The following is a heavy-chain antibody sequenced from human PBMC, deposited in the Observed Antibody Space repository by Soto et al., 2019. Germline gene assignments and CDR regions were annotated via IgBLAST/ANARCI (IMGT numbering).Heavy chain of an antibody. J-gene: IGHJ4*02. CDR2: MNPNSGNT. D-gene: IGHD6-13*01. CDR3: AYGWSAAAGTLHY. V-gene: IGHV1-8*01. Sequence: ASVKVSCKASGYTFTSYDINWVRQATGQGLEWMGWMNPNSGNTGYAQKFQGRVTMTRNTSISTAYMELSSLRSEDTAVYYCAYGWSAAAGTLHYWGQGTLVTVSS. CDR1: GYTFTSYD.